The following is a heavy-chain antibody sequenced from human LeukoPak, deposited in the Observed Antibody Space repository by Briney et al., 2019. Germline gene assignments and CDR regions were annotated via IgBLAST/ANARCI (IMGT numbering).Heavy chain of an antibody. CDR3: AIDGSPRIFGG. CDR2: IYSGGDT. V-gene: IGHV3-66*02. D-gene: IGHD3-3*01. J-gene: IGHJ4*02. CDR1: GFPVSSDY. Sequence: GGSLKLSCAASGFPVSSDYMSWVRQAPGKGLEWVSIIYSGGDTYYADSVKGRFTISRYISKNTLYLQMNSLRAEDTDVYYVAIDGSPRIFGGWGQGTLVTVSS.